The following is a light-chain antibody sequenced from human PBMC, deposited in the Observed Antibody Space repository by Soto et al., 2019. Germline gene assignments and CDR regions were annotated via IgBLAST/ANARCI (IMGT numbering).Light chain of an antibody. CDR3: QHYNYWPPKP. V-gene: IGKV3-15*01. CDR1: QSVGNN. CDR2: GAY. J-gene: IGKJ1*01. Sequence: SVMTESPAALSVSQGQRPTLSCMASQSVGNNLAWYQQKPGQAPRLLIYGAYTRATGIPARFSGSGSGTDFTLTISSLQSEDFAGYYCQHYNYWPPKPFGQPTKVDIK.